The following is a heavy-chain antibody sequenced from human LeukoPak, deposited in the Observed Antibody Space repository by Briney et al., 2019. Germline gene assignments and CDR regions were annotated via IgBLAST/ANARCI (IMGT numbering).Heavy chain of an antibody. CDR1: GFTFSSYG. V-gene: IGHV3-30*02. CDR2: IRYDGSNK. Sequence: PGGSLRLSCAASGFTFSSYGMHWVRQAPGKGLEWVAFIRYDGSNKYYADSVKGRFTISRDNSKNTLYLQMNSLRAEDTAVYYCAKGYGGNSASYYYYYMDVWGKGTTVTVSS. J-gene: IGHJ6*03. CDR3: AKGYGGNSASYYYYYMDV. D-gene: IGHD4-23*01.